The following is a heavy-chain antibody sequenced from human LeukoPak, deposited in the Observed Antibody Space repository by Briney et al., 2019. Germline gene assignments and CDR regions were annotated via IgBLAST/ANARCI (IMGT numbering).Heavy chain of an antibody. CDR1: RFTFSSDW. CDR2: IKQDGSEK. CDR3: AREDIVVVVAAAYYYYGMDV. V-gene: IGHV3-7*01. Sequence: GGSLRLSCAASRFTFSSDWMSWVRQAPGKGLEWVANIKQDGSEKYYVDSVKGRFTISSDNAKNSLYLQMNSLRAEDTAVYYCAREDIVVVVAAAYYYYGMDVWGQGTTVTVSS. J-gene: IGHJ6*02. D-gene: IGHD2-15*01.